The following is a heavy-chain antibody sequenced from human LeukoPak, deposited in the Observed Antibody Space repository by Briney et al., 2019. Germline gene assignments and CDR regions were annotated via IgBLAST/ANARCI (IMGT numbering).Heavy chain of an antibody. CDR3: AAGGGYCSGGSCRTYYYYYYMDV. Sequence: ASVKVSCKASGGTFSSYAISWVRQAPGQGLEWMGGIIPVFGTANYAQKFQGRVTITADKSTSTAYMELSSLRSEDTAVYYCAAGGGYCSGGSCRTYYYYYYMDVWGKGTTVTVSS. V-gene: IGHV1-69*06. J-gene: IGHJ6*03. CDR1: GGTFSSYA. D-gene: IGHD2-15*01. CDR2: IIPVFGTA.